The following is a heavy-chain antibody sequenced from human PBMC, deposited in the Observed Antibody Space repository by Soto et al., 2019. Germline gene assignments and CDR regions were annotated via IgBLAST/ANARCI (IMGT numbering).Heavy chain of an antibody. CDR3: ARVGKRGFYYYYGMDV. Sequence: GGSLRLSCAASGFTFSSYAMHWVRQAPGKGLEWVAVISYDGSNKYYADSVKGRFTISRDNSKNTLYLQMNSLRAEDTAVYYCARVGKRGFYYYYGMDVWGQGTTVTVSS. D-gene: IGHD3-10*01. J-gene: IGHJ6*02. V-gene: IGHV3-30-3*01. CDR1: GFTFSSYA. CDR2: ISYDGSNK.